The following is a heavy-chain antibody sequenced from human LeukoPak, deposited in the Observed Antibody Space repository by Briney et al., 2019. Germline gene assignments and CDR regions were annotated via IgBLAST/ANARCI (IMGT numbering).Heavy chain of an antibody. CDR1: GFTFSSYS. D-gene: IGHD3-22*01. CDR3: ARDTKVTMIVVVQSDAFDI. J-gene: IGHJ3*02. V-gene: IGHV3-21*01. Sequence: GGSLRLSCAASGFTFSSYSMNWVRQAPGKGLEWVSSISSSSSYIYYADSVKGRFTISRDNAKNSLYLQMNSLRAEDTAVHYCARDTKVTMIVVVQSDAFDIWGQGTMVTVSS. CDR2: ISSSSSYI.